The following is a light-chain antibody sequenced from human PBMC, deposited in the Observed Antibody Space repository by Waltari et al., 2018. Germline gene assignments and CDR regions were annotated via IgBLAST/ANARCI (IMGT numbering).Light chain of an antibody. Sequence: QSALTQPASVSGSPGQSITISCTGTSSDVGGYNYVSWYQQHPRKAPKRIIYDVSNRPSGVSSRFSGSKSGNTASLTISGLQAEDEADYYCSSYTSSSTLDYVFGTGTKVTVL. J-gene: IGLJ1*01. CDR2: DVS. CDR1: SSDVGGYNY. CDR3: SSYTSSSTLDYV. V-gene: IGLV2-14*03.